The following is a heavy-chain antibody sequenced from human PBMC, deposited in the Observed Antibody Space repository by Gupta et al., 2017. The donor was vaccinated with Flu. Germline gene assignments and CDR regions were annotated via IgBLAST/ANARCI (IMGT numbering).Heavy chain of an antibody. Sequence: QVQLVESGGGVVQPGRSLRLSCAASGFTFSTYGLHWVRQAPGKGLEWVAVIWYDGSNKYYADSVKGRFTISRDNSKNTLYLQMNSLRAEDTAVYYCARVWGAEQQLVLQPSDYWGQGTLVTVSS. CDR2: IWYDGSNK. J-gene: IGHJ4*02. D-gene: IGHD6-13*01. CDR1: GFTFSTYG. CDR3: ARVWGAEQQLVLQPSDY. V-gene: IGHV3-33*01.